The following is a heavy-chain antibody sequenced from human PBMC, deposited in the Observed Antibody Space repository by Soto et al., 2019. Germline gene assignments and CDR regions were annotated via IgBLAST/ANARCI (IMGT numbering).Heavy chain of an antibody. D-gene: IGHD3-16*01. Sequence: GGSLRLSCAASGFTFSSYAMSWVRQAPGKGLEWVSATSGSGGSTYYADSVKGRFTISRDNSKNTLYLQMNSLRAEDTAVYYCANCQYDYVWGSPANVDYWGQGTLVTVSS. J-gene: IGHJ4*02. CDR2: TSGSGGST. CDR1: GFTFSSYA. V-gene: IGHV3-23*01. CDR3: ANCQYDYVWGSPANVDY.